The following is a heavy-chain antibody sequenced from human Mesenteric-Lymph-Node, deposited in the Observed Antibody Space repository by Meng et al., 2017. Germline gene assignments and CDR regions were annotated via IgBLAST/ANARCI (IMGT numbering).Heavy chain of an antibody. CDR2: IYHGVNI. D-gene: IGHD3-10*01. CDR1: GDSISSGDYS. CDR3: VRDTRRGGGWFDP. V-gene: IGHV4-30-2*01. J-gene: IGHJ5*02. Sequence: GSGLVRPLRTLSPSRAVSGDSISSGDYSWTGIRQRPGKGLEWIGYIYHGVNIYYTPSLRSRVTISVDKSRNQFSLKLTSVSAADTAVYYCVRDTRRGGGWFDPWGQGTLVTVSS.